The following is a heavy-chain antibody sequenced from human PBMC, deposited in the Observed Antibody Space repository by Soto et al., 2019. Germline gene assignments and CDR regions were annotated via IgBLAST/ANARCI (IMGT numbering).Heavy chain of an antibody. V-gene: IGHV3-33*01. CDR2: IWYDGSNK. J-gene: IGHJ6*03. CDR1: GFTCISYG. D-gene: IGHD2-8*01. CDR3: ARDAGYCTNGVCRTTFMDV. Sequence: GGSLRLSCAASGFTCISYGMHWVRQAPGKGLEWVAVIWYDGSNKYYADSVKGRFTISRDNSKNTLYLQMNSLRAEDTAVYYCARDAGYCTNGVCRTTFMDVWGKGTTVTVSS.